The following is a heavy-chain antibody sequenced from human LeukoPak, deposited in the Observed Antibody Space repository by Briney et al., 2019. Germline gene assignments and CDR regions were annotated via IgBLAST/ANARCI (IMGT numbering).Heavy chain of an antibody. CDR2: IYSGGST. CDR3: ARVTPSVDFDI. D-gene: IGHD2-15*01. J-gene: IGHJ3*02. Sequence: GGSLRLSCAPSGFSVSINYMSGLRQAPGKGLEWVSVIYSGGSTYYADSVKGRFTISRDNSKNTMYLQMNSLRAEDTAVYYCARVTPSVDFDIWGQGTMVTVSS. CDR1: GFSVSINY. V-gene: IGHV3-53*01.